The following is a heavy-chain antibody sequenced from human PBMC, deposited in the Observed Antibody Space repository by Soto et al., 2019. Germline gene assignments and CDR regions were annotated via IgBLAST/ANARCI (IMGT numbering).Heavy chain of an antibody. CDR1: GGTFSGYA. Sequence: GASVKVSCKASGGTFSGYAIGWVRQAPGQGLEWMGGIIPIFGTANYAQKFQGRVTITADESTSTAYMELSSLRSEDTAVYYCARDYAAAGTFNWFDPWGQGTLVTVSS. CDR3: ARDYAAAGTFNWFDP. CDR2: IIPIFGTA. V-gene: IGHV1-69*13. D-gene: IGHD6-13*01. J-gene: IGHJ5*02.